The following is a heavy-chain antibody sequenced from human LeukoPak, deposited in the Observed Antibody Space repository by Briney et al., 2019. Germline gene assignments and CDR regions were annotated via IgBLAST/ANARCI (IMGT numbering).Heavy chain of an antibody. CDR3: ARRSITGIPHRFDP. D-gene: IGHD1-20*01. CDR2: IYTSGST. Sequence: PSETLSLTCTVSGGSISSYYWSWIRQPAGKGLEWIGRIYTSGSTNYNPSLKSRVTMSVDTSKNQFSLKLSSVTAADTAVYYCARRSITGIPHRFDPWGQGTLVNVSS. J-gene: IGHJ5*02. V-gene: IGHV4-4*07. CDR1: GGSISSYY.